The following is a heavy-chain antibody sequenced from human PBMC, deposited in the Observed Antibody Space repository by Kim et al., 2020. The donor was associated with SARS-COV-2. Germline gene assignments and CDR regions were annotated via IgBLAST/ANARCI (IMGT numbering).Heavy chain of an antibody. CDR1: GGTFSSYA. D-gene: IGHD2-2*01. J-gene: IGHJ6*02. Sequence: SVKVSCKASGGTFSSYAISWVRQAPGQGLEWMGGIIPIFGTANYAQKFQGRVTITADESTSTAYMELSSLRSEDTAVYYCARDRGLGPAADDGYYYGMDVWGQGTTVTVSS. V-gene: IGHV1-69*13. CDR2: IIPIFGTA. CDR3: ARDRGLGPAADDGYYYGMDV.